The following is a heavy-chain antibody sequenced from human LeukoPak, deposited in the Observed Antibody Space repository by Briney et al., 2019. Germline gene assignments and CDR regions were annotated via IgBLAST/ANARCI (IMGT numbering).Heavy chain of an antibody. V-gene: IGHV3-23*01. D-gene: IGHD1-26*01. CDR1: GFTFSNYA. CDR3: AKDSSPGGSYRNWFDP. J-gene: IGHJ5*02. CDR2: ISGSGGNT. Sequence: PGGSLRLSCAASGFTFSNYAMSWVRQAPGKGLEWVSTISGSGGNTYYADSVKGRFTISRDNSKNTLYLQMNSLRAEDTAVYYCAKDSSPGGSYRNWFDPWGQGTLVTVSS.